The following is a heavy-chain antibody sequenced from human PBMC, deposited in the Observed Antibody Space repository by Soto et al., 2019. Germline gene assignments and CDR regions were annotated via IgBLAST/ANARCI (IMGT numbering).Heavy chain of an antibody. J-gene: IGHJ4*02. V-gene: IGHV1-46*01. CDR2: INPSDGNT. CDR3: VRAGFGSGWHSPREY. CDR1: GYTFTTYY. Sequence: QVQLVQSGAEVKEPGASVNVSCKASGYTFTTYYMHWVRQAPGQGLEWMGIINPSDGNTRYAQKFQDKFDRTRDTSTSTVYMELSSLRYEDTAVYYCVRAGFGSGWHSPREYWGQGTLVTVSS. D-gene: IGHD6-19*01.